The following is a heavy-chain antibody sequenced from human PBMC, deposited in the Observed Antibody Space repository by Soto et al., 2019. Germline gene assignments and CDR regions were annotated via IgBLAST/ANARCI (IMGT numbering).Heavy chain of an antibody. CDR1: GFSLNTRGVG. CDR2: IHWEDEK. CDR3: EYRPFVLGIVWIVYL. D-gene: IGHD3-16*02. V-gene: IGHV2-5*02. J-gene: IGHJ4*02. Sequence: QITLKESGPTLVIPKQTLTLTCTFSGFSLNTRGVGVGWIRQPPGKALEWVAIIHWEDEKRYSPSLRNTLTITKDTSKNQVVLIMTKMEPVDTVPYYCEYRPFVLGIVWIVYLWGQGILVTDS.